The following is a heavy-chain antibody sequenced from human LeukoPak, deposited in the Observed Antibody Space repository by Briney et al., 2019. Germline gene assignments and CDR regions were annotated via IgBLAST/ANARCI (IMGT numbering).Heavy chain of an antibody. D-gene: IGHD3-10*01. CDR3: AREDYGSGSSHYGMDV. Sequence: GASVKVSCKASGYTFTSYDINRVRQATGQGLEWMGWMNPNSGNTGYAQKFQGRVTMTRNTSISTAYMELSSLRSKDTAVYYCAREDYGSGSSHYGMDVWGQGTTVTVSS. J-gene: IGHJ6*02. CDR1: GYTFTSYD. CDR2: MNPNSGNT. V-gene: IGHV1-8*01.